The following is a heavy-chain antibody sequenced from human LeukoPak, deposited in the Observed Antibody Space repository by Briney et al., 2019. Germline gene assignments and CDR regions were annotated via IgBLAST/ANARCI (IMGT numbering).Heavy chain of an antibody. V-gene: IGHV4-59*01. D-gene: IGHD1-1*01. Sequence: KPSETLSLTCTVSGGLISSFYWNWIRQFPGKGLEWIGCIYYSGSTNYNPSLKSRVAMSVDTSKNQFSLRLSSVTAADSAVYYCARDYNSSDRNYYYGMDVWGQGTTVSVSS. J-gene: IGHJ6*02. CDR1: GGLISSFY. CDR3: ARDYNSSDRNYYYGMDV. CDR2: IYYSGST.